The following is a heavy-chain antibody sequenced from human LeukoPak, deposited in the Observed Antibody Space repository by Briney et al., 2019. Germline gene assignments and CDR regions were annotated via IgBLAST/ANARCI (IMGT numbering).Heavy chain of an antibody. CDR1: GDSFISHT. V-gene: IGHV3-48*01. CDR2: IGYSGSPI. Sequence: PGGSLRLPCAGSGDSFISHTMIWVRQAPGKGLEWISYIGYSGSPIYYADSVKGRFGISRDDAKTSLYLHMNSLRAEDTAFYYCAREYDSRARFDSWGQGILVTVSS. J-gene: IGHJ4*02. D-gene: IGHD4-11*01. CDR3: AREYDSRARFDS.